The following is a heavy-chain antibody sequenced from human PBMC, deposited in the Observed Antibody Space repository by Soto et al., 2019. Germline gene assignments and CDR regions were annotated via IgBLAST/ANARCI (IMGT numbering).Heavy chain of an antibody. J-gene: IGHJ6*02. CDR2: IWYDGSNK. Sequence: QVQLVESGGGVVPPGRSLRLSCAASGFTFSNYGIHWVRQAPGKGLEWVAVIWYDGSNKWYADSVKGRFIISRDNTNDTLYLQMNSLRAEDTAVYYCARNMYPSFKRSVMDVWGQGTPVTVSS. V-gene: IGHV3-33*01. CDR1: GFTFSNYG. D-gene: IGHD2-2*01. CDR3: ARNMYPSFKRSVMDV.